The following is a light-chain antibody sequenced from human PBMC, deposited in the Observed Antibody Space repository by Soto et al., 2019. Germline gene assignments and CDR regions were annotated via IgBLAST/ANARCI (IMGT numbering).Light chain of an antibody. CDR3: SSYTSSSTYV. Sequence: QSVLAQPASLSVSPGQSSTISCTGTSSDVGGYNYVSWYQQHPGKAPKLMIYDVSNRPSGVSNRFSGSKSGNTASLTISGLQAEDEADYYCSSYTSSSTYVFGTGTKVTVL. J-gene: IGLJ1*01. V-gene: IGLV2-14*01. CDR2: DVS. CDR1: SSDVGGYNY.